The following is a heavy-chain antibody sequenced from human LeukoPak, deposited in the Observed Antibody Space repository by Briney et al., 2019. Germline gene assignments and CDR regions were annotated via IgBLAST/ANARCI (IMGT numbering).Heavy chain of an antibody. J-gene: IGHJ6*02. CDR3: TRDLYYDFWSDYYGMDV. D-gene: IGHD3-3*01. CDR1: GFTFGDYA. Sequence: GGSLRLSCTASGFTFGDYAMSWVRQAPGKGLEWVGFIRSKAYGGTTEYAAFVKGRFTISRDDSKSIAYLQMNSLKTEDTAVYYCTRDLYYDFWSDYYGMDVWGQGTTVTVSS. V-gene: IGHV3-49*04. CDR2: IRSKAYGGTT.